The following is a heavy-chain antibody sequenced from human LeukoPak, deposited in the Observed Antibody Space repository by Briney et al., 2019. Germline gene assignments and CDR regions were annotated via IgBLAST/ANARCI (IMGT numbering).Heavy chain of an antibody. D-gene: IGHD3/OR15-3a*01. V-gene: IGHV3-23*01. J-gene: IGHJ4*02. Sequence: GGSLRLSCAASGFTVSRNYMNWVRQAPGKGLELVSSIGDSGVPTYYADSVKGRFTISRENSQTTLYLQMNSLGADDTAVYYCAKVATWTYFDSWGQGTLVTVSS. CDR2: IGDSGVPT. CDR1: GFTVSRNY. CDR3: AKVATWTYFDS.